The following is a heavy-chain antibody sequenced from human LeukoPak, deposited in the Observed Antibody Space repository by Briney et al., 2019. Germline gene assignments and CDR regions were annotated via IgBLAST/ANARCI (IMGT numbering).Heavy chain of an antibody. Sequence: PSETLSLTCTVSGGSISSYYWSWIRQPPGKGLEWIGYIHYSGSTNYNPSLKSRVTISVDTSKNQFSLKLSSVTAADTAVYYCARGHYYYDSSGYLDYWGQGTLVTVSS. J-gene: IGHJ4*02. CDR2: IHYSGST. CDR3: ARGHYYYDSSGYLDY. D-gene: IGHD3-22*01. V-gene: IGHV4-59*12. CDR1: GGSISSYY.